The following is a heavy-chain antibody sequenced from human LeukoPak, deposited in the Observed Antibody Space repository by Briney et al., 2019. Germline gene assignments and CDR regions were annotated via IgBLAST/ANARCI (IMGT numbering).Heavy chain of an antibody. V-gene: IGHV1-2*02. D-gene: IGHD2-8*02. CDR1: GNTFTDYF. J-gene: IGHJ4*02. Sequence: ASVKVSCKASGNTFTDYFIHWVRQAPGQGLEWMGWINPNSGGTNYAQKYQGRVTMTRDTSISTAYMELSRLRSDDTAVYYCAGDTGVTYDYWGQGTLVTVSS. CDR3: AGDTGVTYDY. CDR2: INPNSGGT.